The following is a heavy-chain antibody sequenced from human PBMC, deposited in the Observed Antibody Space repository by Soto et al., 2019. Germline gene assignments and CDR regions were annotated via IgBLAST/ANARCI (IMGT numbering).Heavy chain of an antibody. J-gene: IGHJ5*02. D-gene: IGHD3-16*01. Sequence: QINLKESGPTLVKPTQTLTLTCTFSGFSLTTRGVGVGWIRQPPGKGLECLALIYWDDDKRYSPSLQSRLSITKDTSKNQVVLTMTNVDPVDTATYYCAHIPNYYQYDWFDPWGQGTLVSVSS. V-gene: IGHV2-5*02. CDR3: AHIPNYYQYDWFDP. CDR1: GFSLTTRGVG. CDR2: IYWDDDK.